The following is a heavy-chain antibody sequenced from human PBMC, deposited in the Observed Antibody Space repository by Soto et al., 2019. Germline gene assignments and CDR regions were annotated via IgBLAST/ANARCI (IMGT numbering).Heavy chain of an antibody. V-gene: IGHV1-69*13. CDR1: GGTFSSYA. D-gene: IGHD3-22*01. Sequence: SVKVSCKASGGTFSSYAISWVRQAPGQGLEWMGGIIPIFGTANYAQKFQGGVTITADESTSTAYMELSSLRSEDTAVYYCARGAYYYDSSGPNDYWGQGTLVTVS. J-gene: IGHJ4*02. CDR3: ARGAYYYDSSGPNDY. CDR2: IIPIFGTA.